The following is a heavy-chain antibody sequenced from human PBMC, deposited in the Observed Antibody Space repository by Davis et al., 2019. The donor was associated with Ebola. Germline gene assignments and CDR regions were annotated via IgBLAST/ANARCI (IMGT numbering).Heavy chain of an antibody. CDR1: GGSISSYY. V-gene: IGHV4-59*08. J-gene: IGHJ3*02. D-gene: IGHD3-10*01. CDR3: ASGNYYGSGIGAFDI. CDR2: IYYSGST. Sequence: PSETLSLTCTVSGGSISSYYWSWIRQPPGKGLEWIGYIYYSGSTNYNPSLKSRVTISVDTSKNQFSLKLSSVTAADTAVYYCASGNYYGSGIGAFDIWGQGTMVTVSS.